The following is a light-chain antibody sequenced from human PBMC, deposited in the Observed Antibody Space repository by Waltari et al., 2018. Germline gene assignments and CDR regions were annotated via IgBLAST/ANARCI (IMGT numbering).Light chain of an antibody. V-gene: IGLV2-23*02. CDR1: TSDVGSHDL. CDR2: EVS. Sequence: QSDLTQPASVSGSPGQSITISCTGTTSDVGSHDLVSWYQKNPGKTAKLMIYEVSGMPSGVCNRFSGCKSGNAASLTIFGRQAEHESDYYCCSFAGTTMVYVFGTGTKVTVL. J-gene: IGLJ1*01. CDR3: CSFAGTTMVYV.